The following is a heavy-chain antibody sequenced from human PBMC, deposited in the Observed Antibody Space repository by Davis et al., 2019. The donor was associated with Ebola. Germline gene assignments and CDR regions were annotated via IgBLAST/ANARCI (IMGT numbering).Heavy chain of an antibody. Sequence: GGSLRLSCAASGFTFSSYGMYWVRQAPGKGLEWVAVISYDGRNKDYVDSVKGRFTMSRDNSENTLSLQMNSLRVEDTAVYYCAKGEDYYGSGSYYNSLGIDYWGQGTLATVSS. CDR3: AKGEDYYGSGSYYNSLGIDY. CDR2: ISYDGRNK. V-gene: IGHV3-30*18. J-gene: IGHJ4*02. CDR1: GFTFSSYG. D-gene: IGHD3-10*01.